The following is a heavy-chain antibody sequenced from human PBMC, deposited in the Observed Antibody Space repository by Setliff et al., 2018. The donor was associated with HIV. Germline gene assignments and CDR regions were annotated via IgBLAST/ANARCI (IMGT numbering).Heavy chain of an antibody. J-gene: IGHJ4*02. V-gene: IGHV4-39*01. CDR1: GGSISSSSYY. CDR2: VYHSGST. CDR3: ARQPPLSALQVWFGDY. D-gene: IGHD3-10*01. Sequence: KPSETLSLTCTVSGGSISSSSYYWGCIRQPPGKGLEWIGSVYHSGSTYYAASLKSRVTISVDTSKNQFSLKLTSVTAADTAVYYCARQPPLSALQVWFGDYWGQGILVTVSS.